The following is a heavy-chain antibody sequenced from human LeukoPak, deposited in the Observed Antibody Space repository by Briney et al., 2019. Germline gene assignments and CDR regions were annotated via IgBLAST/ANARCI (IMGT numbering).Heavy chain of an antibody. Sequence: SETLSLTCTVSGGSISSYYWSWIRQPPGKGLEWIGYIYYSGSTNYNPSLKSRVTISVDTSENQFSLKLSSVTAADTAVYYCARALPSRGYSYGYFDYWGQGTLVTVPS. CDR1: GGSISSYY. D-gene: IGHD5-18*01. J-gene: IGHJ4*02. CDR2: IYYSGST. CDR3: ARALPSRGYSYGYFDY. V-gene: IGHV4-59*01.